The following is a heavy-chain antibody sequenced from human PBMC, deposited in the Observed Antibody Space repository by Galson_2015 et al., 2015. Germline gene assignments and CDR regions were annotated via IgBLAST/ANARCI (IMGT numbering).Heavy chain of an antibody. D-gene: IGHD4-17*01. CDR1: GFTFNKYA. J-gene: IGHJ6*02. CDR2: ISGSGDST. V-gene: IGHV3-23*01. CDR3: ANAGGTVIRGFRDYNYGMDV. Sequence: SLRLSCAASGFTFNKYAMHWVRQAPGKGLEWVSVISGSGDSTNYADSVKGRFTISRDNSKKTLYLQMNRLRAEDTAVYYCANAGGTVIRGFRDYNYGMDVWGQGTTVTVSS.